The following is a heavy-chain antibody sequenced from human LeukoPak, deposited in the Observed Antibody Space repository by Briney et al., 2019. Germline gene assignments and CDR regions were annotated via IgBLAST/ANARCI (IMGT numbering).Heavy chain of an antibody. J-gene: IGHJ4*02. D-gene: IGHD5-12*01. CDR2: INQDGSEE. Sequence: GGSLRLSCAASGFTFSHYWMTWVRQAPGKGLEWEAQINQDGSEEYYMDSVKARFTISRDNAKNSVFLQMNSLRAEDTAVYYCVRDGGVSGYDLLDYWGQGTMVTVSS. CDR1: GFTFSHYW. CDR3: VRDGGVSGYDLLDY. V-gene: IGHV3-7*01.